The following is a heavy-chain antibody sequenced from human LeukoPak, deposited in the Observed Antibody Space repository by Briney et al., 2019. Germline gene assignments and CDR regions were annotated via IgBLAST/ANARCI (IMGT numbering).Heavy chain of an antibody. CDR1: GGSFSGYY. CDR2: INHSGST. D-gene: IGHD3-10*01. J-gene: IGHJ4*02. V-gene: IGHV4-34*01. CDR3: ARGITMHRGFYDS. Sequence: SETLSLTCAVYGGSFSGYYWSWIRQPPGKGLEWIGEINHSGSTNYNPSLKGRVTISGDTSKNQFSLKLSSVTAADTAVYYCARGITMHRGFYDSWGQGTLVTVSS.